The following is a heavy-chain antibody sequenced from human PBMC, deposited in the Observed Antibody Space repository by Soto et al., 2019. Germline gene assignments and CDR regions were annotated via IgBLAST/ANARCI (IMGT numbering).Heavy chain of an antibody. CDR1: GFTFSSYA. Sequence: GGSLRLSCAASGFTFSSYAMHWVRQAPGKGLEWVAVISYDGSNKYYADSVKGRFTISRDNSKNTLYLQMNSLRAEDTAVYYCANRRITAGVDYWGQGTLVTVSS. J-gene: IGHJ4*02. CDR2: ISYDGSNK. CDR3: ANRRITAGVDY. V-gene: IGHV3-30-3*01. D-gene: IGHD5-18*01.